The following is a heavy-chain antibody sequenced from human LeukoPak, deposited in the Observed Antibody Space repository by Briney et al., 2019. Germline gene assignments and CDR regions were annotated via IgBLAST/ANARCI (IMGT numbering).Heavy chain of an antibody. CDR3: ARSHRYCSSASCPINWFDP. D-gene: IGHD2-2*01. CDR1: GGTLNNYA. J-gene: IGHJ5*02. V-gene: IGHV1-69*06. Sequence: SVKVSCKASGGTLNNYAINWVRQAPGQGLGWMGRIIPIFGTANHAQNFQGRVTITADRPTSTAYMELSSLKAEDTAVYYCARSHRYCSSASCPINWFDPWGKGTQVTVSS. CDR2: IIPIFGTA.